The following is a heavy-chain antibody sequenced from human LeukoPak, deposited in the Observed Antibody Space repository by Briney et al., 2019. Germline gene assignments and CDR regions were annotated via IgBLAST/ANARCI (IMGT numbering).Heavy chain of an antibody. J-gene: IGHJ4*02. D-gene: IGHD5-18*01. V-gene: IGHV3-30*04. Sequence: GRSLRLSCAASGFTFSSYAMHWVRQAPGKGLEWVAVISYDGSNKYYADSVKGRFTISRDNSKNTLYLQMNSLRAEDTAVYYCAKDLDTAMVSGPDYWGQGTLVTVSS. CDR1: GFTFSSYA. CDR2: ISYDGSNK. CDR3: AKDLDTAMVSGPDY.